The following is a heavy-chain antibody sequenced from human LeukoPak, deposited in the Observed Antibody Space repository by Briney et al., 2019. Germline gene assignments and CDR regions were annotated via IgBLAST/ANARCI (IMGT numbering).Heavy chain of an antibody. CDR2: MNPDTGNI. Sequence: GASVKVSCKASGYTFTSYDINWVRQATGQGLEWMGWMNPDTGNINYAQKFQGRVTITRNTFISTAYMELSSLRSEDTAVYYCARDGDLDCWGQGTLVIVSS. CDR1: GYTFTSYD. V-gene: IGHV1-8*03. D-gene: IGHD4-17*01. CDR3: ARDGDLDC. J-gene: IGHJ4*02.